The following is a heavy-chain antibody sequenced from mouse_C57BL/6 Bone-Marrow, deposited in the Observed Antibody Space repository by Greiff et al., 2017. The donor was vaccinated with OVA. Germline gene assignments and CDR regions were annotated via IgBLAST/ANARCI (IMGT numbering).Heavy chain of an antibody. Sequence: VKLMESGAELAKPGASVKLSCKASGYTFTSYWMHWVKQRPGQGLEWIGYINPSSGYTKYNQKFKDKATLPADKSSSTAYMQLSSLTYEDSAVYDCARGQLRLRGAYWGQGTLVTVSA. CDR2: INPSSGYT. CDR1: GYTFTSYW. J-gene: IGHJ3*01. CDR3: ARGQLRLRGAY. D-gene: IGHD3-2*02. V-gene: IGHV1-7*01.